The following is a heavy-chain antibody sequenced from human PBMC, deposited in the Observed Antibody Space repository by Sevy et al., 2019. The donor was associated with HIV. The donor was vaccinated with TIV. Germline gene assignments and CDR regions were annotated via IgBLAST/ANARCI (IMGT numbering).Heavy chain of an antibody. D-gene: IGHD6-13*01. J-gene: IGHJ4*02. V-gene: IGHV3-30*18. CDR1: GFTFSSYG. Sequence: GGSLRLSCAASGFTFSSYGMHWVRQAPGKGLEWVAVISYDGSNKYYADSVKGRFTISRDNSKNTLYRQMNSLRAEDTAVYYCAKDGGDPYLKDSSSWSRGADYWGQGTLVTVSS. CDR3: AKDGGDPYLKDSSSWSRGADY. CDR2: ISYDGSNK.